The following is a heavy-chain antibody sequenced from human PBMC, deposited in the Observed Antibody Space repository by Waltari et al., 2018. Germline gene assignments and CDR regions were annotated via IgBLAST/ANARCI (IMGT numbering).Heavy chain of an antibody. V-gene: IGHV3-30-3*01. CDR2: ISYDGSNK. CDR1: GFTFSSYA. J-gene: IGHJ6*03. D-gene: IGHD2-2*01. CDR3: ARGGVSRYYYYYMDV. Sequence: QVQLVESGGGVVQPGRSLRLSCAASGFTFSSYAMHWVRQAPGKGLEWVAVISYDGSNKYYADSVKGRFTISRDNSKNTLYLQMNSLRAEDTAVYYCARGGVSRYYYYYMDVWGKGTTVTISS.